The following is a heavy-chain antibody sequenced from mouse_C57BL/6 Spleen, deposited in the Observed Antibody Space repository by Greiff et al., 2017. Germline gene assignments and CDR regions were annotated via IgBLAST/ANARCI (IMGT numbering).Heavy chain of an antibody. V-gene: IGHV1-59*01. CDR2: IDPSDSYT. D-gene: IGHD1-1*01. J-gene: IGHJ4*01. Sequence: VQLQQPGAELVRPGTSVKLSCKASGYTFTSYWMHWVKQRPGQGLEWIGVIDPSDSYTNYNQKFKGKATLTVDTSSSTAYMQLSSLTSEDSAVYYSARLPHYYGSAMDYWGQGTSVTVSS. CDR1: GYTFTSYW. CDR3: ARLPHYYGSAMDY.